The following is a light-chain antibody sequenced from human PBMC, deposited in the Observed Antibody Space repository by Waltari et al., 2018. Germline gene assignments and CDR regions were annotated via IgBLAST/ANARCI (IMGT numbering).Light chain of an antibody. Sequence: QSALTQPASVSGSPGQSIIISCTGSRSDVGRYDLVSWYQHHPDKAPQVIIFEDSKRPSGVSNRFSGSKSGNTASLTISGLQAEDEADYYCCSYADSRTWVFGGGTKLTVL. CDR2: EDS. J-gene: IGLJ3*02. CDR3: CSYADSRTWV. V-gene: IGLV2-23*01. CDR1: RSDVGRYDL.